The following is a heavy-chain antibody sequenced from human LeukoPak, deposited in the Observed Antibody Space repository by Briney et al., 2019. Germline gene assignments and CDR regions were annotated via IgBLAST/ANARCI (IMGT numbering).Heavy chain of an antibody. D-gene: IGHD2-2*01. CDR1: GFSLTTSAVG. CDR2: IYWNDDK. V-gene: IGHV2-5*01. Sequence: ESGPTLVNPTQTLTLTCTFSGFSLTTSAVGVGWIRQPPGKALEWLALIYWNDDKRYSPSLKSRLTITRDISKNQVVLTMTNMDPVDTATYYCARTSLPGYCSNSTCPDYWGQGTLVTVSS. CDR3: ARTSLPGYCSNSTCPDY. J-gene: IGHJ4*02.